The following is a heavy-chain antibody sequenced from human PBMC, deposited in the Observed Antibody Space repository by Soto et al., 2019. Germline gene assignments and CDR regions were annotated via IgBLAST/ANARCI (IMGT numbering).Heavy chain of an antibody. Sequence: QVQLVESGGGVVQPGRSLRLSCAASGFTFSSYGMHWVRQAPGKGLEWVAAISHDAINEYYADSVKGRFTISRDNSMNTVYLEMNSLRPEDTDVFYCAKDRDYYDRSGRGAIGYWGQGTLVTVSS. J-gene: IGHJ4*02. D-gene: IGHD3-22*01. CDR2: ISHDAINE. CDR1: GFTFSSYG. CDR3: AKDRDYYDRSGRGAIGY. V-gene: IGHV3-30*18.